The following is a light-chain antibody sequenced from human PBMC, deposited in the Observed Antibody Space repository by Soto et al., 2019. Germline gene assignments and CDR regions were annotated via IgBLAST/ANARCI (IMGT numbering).Light chain of an antibody. CDR3: LPYNSYSKT. Sequence: DIQMTQSPSTLSASVGDRVTITCRASQSINTWLAWYQQKPGKAPELLIFDASALESGVPSRFRSSGSGTEFTLTICSLQPDDSGTFYCLPYNSYSKTFGQGTKVEI. CDR1: QSINTW. CDR2: DAS. V-gene: IGKV1-5*01. J-gene: IGKJ1*01.